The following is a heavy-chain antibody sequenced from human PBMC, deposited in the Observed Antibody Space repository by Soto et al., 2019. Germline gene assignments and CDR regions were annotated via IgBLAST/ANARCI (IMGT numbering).Heavy chain of an antibody. Sequence: SVKVSCKASGGTFSSYRINWVRQAPGQGLEWVGGTVPIYRTADYAQKFQGRVTITADESARTSYMELRSLKSQDTAVYYCVRDSGAKLSSSWGQGTLVAVSS. CDR1: GGTFSSYR. D-gene: IGHD6-13*01. V-gene: IGHV1-69*13. CDR2: TVPIYRTA. J-gene: IGHJ4*02. CDR3: VRDSGAKLSSS.